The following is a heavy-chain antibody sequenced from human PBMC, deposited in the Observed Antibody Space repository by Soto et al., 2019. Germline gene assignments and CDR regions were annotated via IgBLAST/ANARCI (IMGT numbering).Heavy chain of an antibody. CDR1: GFTFSSYW. Sequence: PGGSLRLSCAASGFTFSSYWMHWVRQAPGKGLVWVSRINSDGSSTSYADSVKGRFTISRDNAKNSLYLQMNSLRAEDTAVYYCARGLPIVVVVVRYYYMDVWGKGTTVTVSS. V-gene: IGHV3-74*01. J-gene: IGHJ6*03. CDR3: ARGLPIVVVVVRYYYMDV. D-gene: IGHD2-15*01. CDR2: INSDGSST.